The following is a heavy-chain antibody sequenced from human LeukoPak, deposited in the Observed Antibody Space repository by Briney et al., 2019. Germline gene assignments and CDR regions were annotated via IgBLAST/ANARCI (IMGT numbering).Heavy chain of an antibody. CDR1: GYTFTQFG. CDR3: ARAIAEAGTDS. V-gene: IGHV3-74*01. J-gene: IGHJ4*02. D-gene: IGHD6-19*01. Sequence: SGGSLRLSCAASGYTFTQFGMHWVRQAPGKGPVWLARINSDGYSISYADSVKGRFTISRDNAKKTLYLQMNTLRAEDTAMYYCARAIAEAGTDSWGQGTLVTVSS. CDR2: INSDGYSI.